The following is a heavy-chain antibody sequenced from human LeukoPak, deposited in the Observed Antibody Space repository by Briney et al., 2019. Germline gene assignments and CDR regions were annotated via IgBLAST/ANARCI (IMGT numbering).Heavy chain of an antibody. CDR3: ARPSYDISTGCPNGMDV. V-gene: IGHV5-10-1*01. CDR2: IDPSDSYT. D-gene: IGHD3-9*01. Sequence: GESLKISCKGSGYSFTSYWISWVRQMPGKGLEWMGRIDPSDSYTNYSPSFQGHVTIPADKSISTAYLQWSSLKASDTAMYYCARPSYDISTGCPNGMDVWGKGTTVTVSS. CDR1: GYSFTSYW. J-gene: IGHJ6*04.